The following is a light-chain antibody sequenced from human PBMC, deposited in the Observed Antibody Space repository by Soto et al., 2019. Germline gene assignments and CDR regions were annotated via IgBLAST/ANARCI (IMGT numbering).Light chain of an antibody. V-gene: IGKV1-8*01. CDR1: QGISSY. CDR2: AAS. CDR3: QQYYSYLLT. J-gene: IGKJ1*01. Sequence: AIRMTQSPSSFSASTGDRVTITCRASQGISSYLAWYQQKPGKAPKLLIYAASTLQSGVPSRFSGTGSVTDFTLTISCLQSEDCATYYCQQYYSYLLTFGQGTKVEIK.